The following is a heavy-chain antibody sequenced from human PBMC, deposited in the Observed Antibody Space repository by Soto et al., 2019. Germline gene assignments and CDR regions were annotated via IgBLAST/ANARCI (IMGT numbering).Heavy chain of an antibody. D-gene: IGHD3-22*01. CDR2: IIPIFGTA. J-gene: IGHJ4*02. CDR1: GYTFSSYA. Sequence: QVQLVQSGAEVKKPGASVKVSCKDSGYTFSSYAISWVRQAPGQGLECMGGIIPIFGTANYAQKFQGRVTVNADESTSTAYMELSSLRSEDTAVYYCARGERDYYDSSGYYPPFIYCGQGTLVTVSS. CDR3: ARGERDYYDSSGYYPPFIY. V-gene: IGHV1-69*01.